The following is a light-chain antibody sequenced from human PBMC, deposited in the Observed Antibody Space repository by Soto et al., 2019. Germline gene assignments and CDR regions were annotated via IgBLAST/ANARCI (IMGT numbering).Light chain of an antibody. CDR1: QSIGSY. CDR3: QQYNSYYT. CDR2: AAS. V-gene: IGKV1-39*01. Sequence: DIQMTQSPSSLSASVEDRVIITCRASQSIGSYLNWYQQQPGRAPNLLIYAASSLQSGVPSRFSGSGSGTEFTLTISSLQPDDFATYYCQQYNSYYTFGQGTRLEIK. J-gene: IGKJ5*01.